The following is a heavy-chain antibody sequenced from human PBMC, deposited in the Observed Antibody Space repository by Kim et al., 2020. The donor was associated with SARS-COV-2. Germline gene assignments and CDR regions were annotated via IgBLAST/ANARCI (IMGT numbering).Heavy chain of an antibody. CDR3: ARAQLGSNYGGRYYYYYYMDV. J-gene: IGHJ6*03. CDR2: INHSGST. V-gene: IGHV4-34*01. CDR1: GGSFSGYY. D-gene: IGHD4-4*01. Sequence: SETLSLTCAVYGGSFSGYYWSWIRQPPGKGLEWIGEINHSGSTNYNPSLKSRVTISVDTSKNQFSLKLSSVTAADTAVYYCARAQLGSNYGGRYYYYYYMDVWGKGTTVTVSS.